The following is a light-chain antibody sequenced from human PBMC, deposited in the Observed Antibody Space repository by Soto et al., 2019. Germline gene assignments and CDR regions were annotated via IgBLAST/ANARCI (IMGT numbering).Light chain of an antibody. V-gene: IGKV3-20*01. CDR3: QQYASSPGT. Sequence: EIMLTQSPGTLSLSPGEGATLSCRASQSVISSYLAWYQQKPGQAPRPLIYGASSRATGIPDRFSGSGSGTDFSLTISRLEPEDFAVYYCQQYASSPGTFGQGTKVEIK. J-gene: IGKJ1*01. CDR1: QSVISSY. CDR2: GAS.